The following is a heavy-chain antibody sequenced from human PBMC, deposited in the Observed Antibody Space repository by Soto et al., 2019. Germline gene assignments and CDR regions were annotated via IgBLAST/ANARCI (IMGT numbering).Heavy chain of an antibody. CDR1: GYTFTGYY. Sequence: GASVKVSCKASGYTFTGYYMHWVRQAPGQGLEWMGWINPNSGGTNYAQKFQGWVTMTRDTSISTAHMELSRLRSDDTAVYYCARDRPGSSSSSASYYYGMDVWGQGTTVTVSS. D-gene: IGHD6-6*01. V-gene: IGHV1-2*04. CDR2: INPNSGGT. CDR3: ARDRPGSSSSSASYYYGMDV. J-gene: IGHJ6*02.